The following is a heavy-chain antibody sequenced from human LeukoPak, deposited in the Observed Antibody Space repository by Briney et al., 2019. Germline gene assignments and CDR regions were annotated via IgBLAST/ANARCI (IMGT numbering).Heavy chain of an antibody. CDR1: GFTFDDYA. Sequence: AGGSLRLSCAASGFTFDDYAMHWVRQAPGKGLEWVSLISWDGGSTYYADSVKGRFTISRDNSKNSLYLQMNSLRAEDTALYYCAKGRVDFWSGPDAFDIWGQGTMVTVSS. D-gene: IGHD3-3*01. CDR2: ISWDGGST. J-gene: IGHJ3*02. V-gene: IGHV3-43D*03. CDR3: AKGRVDFWSGPDAFDI.